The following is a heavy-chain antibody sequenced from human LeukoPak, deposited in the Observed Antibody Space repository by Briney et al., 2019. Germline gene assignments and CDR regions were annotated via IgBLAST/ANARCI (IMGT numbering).Heavy chain of an antibody. D-gene: IGHD3-22*01. CDR2: FSYFGGRT. J-gene: IGHJ6*02. Sequence: PGGSLRLSCGASGFPLRFYDMSWVRQARGKGGEGVSTFSYFGGRTLYAHSEKRRFHISRDNPKNTLYLQMTSLRAEDTAVYYCAKTWDSSGYYPLDVWGQGTTVTVSS. CDR1: GFPLRFYD. V-gene: IGHV3-23*01. CDR3: AKTWDSSGYYPLDV.